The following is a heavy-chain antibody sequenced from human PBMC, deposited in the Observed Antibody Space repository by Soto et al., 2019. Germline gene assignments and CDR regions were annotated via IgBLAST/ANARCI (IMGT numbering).Heavy chain of an antibody. J-gene: IGHJ4*02. V-gene: IGHV4-59*01. D-gene: IGHD3-22*01. Sequence: SETLSLTCTVSGGSISSYYWSWIRQPPGKGLEWIGYIYYSGSTNYNPSLKSRVTISVDTSKNQFSLKLSSVTAADTAVYYCARAGGTYYYDSSGTFDYCGQGTLVTVSS. CDR1: GGSISSYY. CDR2: IYYSGST. CDR3: ARAGGTYYYDSSGTFDY.